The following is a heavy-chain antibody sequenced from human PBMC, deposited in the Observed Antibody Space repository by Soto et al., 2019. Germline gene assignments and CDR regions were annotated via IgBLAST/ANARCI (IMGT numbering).Heavy chain of an antibody. V-gene: IGHV1-18*01. D-gene: IGHD1-26*01. CDR1: GYTFTSYG. CDR2: ISAYNGST. CDR3: ARDRVGATTRGILEFFDY. Sequence: QVQLVQSGAEVKKPGASVKVSCKASGYTFTSYGISWVRQAPGQGLEWMGWISAYNGSTNYAQKLQGRVTMTTDTSTSTAYMELRSLRSDDTAVYYCARDRVGATTRGILEFFDYWGQGTLVTVSS. J-gene: IGHJ4*02.